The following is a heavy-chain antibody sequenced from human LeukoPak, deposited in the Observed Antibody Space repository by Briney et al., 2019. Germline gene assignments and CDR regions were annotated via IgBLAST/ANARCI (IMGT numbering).Heavy chain of an antibody. CDR3: ARVGSYYDFWSGYYTGLDY. CDR2: IKQDGSEK. CDR1: GFTFSSYW. J-gene: IGHJ4*02. D-gene: IGHD3-3*01. Sequence: GGSLRLSCAASGFTFSSYWMSWVRQAPGKGLEWVANIKQDGSEKYYVDSVKGRFTISRDNAKNSLYLQMNSLRAEDTAVYYCARVGSYYDFWSGYYTGLDYWGQGILVTVSS. V-gene: IGHV3-7*03.